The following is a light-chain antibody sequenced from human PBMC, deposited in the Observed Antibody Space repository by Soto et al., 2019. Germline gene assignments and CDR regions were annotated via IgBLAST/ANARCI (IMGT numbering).Light chain of an antibody. CDR1: QSVSNSY. J-gene: IGKJ3*01. V-gene: IGKV3-20*01. Sequence: ELVLTQSPGTLSLSPGERATLSCRASQSVSNSYLAWYRQRPGQAPRLLIYGASSSATGIPDRFSGSWSGTDVTLTISRLEPEDFAVYFCQQYGSSPFTFGPGTKVDIK. CDR3: QQYGSSPFT. CDR2: GAS.